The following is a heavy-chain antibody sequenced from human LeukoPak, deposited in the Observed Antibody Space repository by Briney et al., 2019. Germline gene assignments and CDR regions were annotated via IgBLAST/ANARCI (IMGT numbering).Heavy chain of an antibody. CDR1: GFTFSSYA. Sequence: GALRLSCAASGFTFSSYAMSWVRQAPGKGLEWVSAISGSGGSTYYADSVKGRFTISRDNSKNTLYLQMNSLRAEDTAVYYCAKDIGYDSSGLPGIWGQGTMVTVSS. CDR2: ISGSGGST. CDR3: AKDIGYDSSGLPGI. V-gene: IGHV3-23*01. J-gene: IGHJ3*02. D-gene: IGHD3-22*01.